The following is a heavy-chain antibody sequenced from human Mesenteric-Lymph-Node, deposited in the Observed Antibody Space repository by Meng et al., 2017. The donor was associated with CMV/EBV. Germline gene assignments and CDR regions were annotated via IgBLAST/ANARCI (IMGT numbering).Heavy chain of an antibody. D-gene: IGHD3-16*01. CDR3: AKKGGDGALHYFDY. CDR1: VFTLSRYA. Sequence: VFTLSRYALHWVRQPPGRGLEWISFMSGSGSMMLYVDSVRGRFTISRDSSKNTLYLQMNSLRAEDTAVYYCAKKGGDGALHYFDYWGQGTLVTVSS. V-gene: IGHV3-23*01. J-gene: IGHJ4*02. CDR2: MSGSGSMM.